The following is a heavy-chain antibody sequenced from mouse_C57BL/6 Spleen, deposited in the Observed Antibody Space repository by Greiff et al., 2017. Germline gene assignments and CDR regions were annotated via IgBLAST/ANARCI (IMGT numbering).Heavy chain of an antibody. V-gene: IGHV1-59*01. CDR1: GYTFTSYW. CDR3: AREDYGSSYGY. D-gene: IGHD1-1*01. CDR2: IDPSDSYT. Sequence: QVQLQQPGAELVRPGTSVKLSCKASGYTFTSYWMHWVKQRPGQGLEWIGVIDPSDSYTNYNQKFKGKATLTVDTSSSTAYMQLGSLTSEDSAVYDCAREDYGSSYGYRGQGTTLTVSS. J-gene: IGHJ2*01.